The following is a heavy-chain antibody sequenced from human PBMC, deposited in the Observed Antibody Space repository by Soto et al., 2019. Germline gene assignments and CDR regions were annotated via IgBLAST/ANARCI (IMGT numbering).Heavy chain of an antibody. CDR1: GVTFSSYA. CDR3: ARDWETSATGLIDY. D-gene: IGHD3-9*01. V-gene: IGHV3-30-3*01. J-gene: IGHJ4*02. CDR2: TSYDGSNK. Sequence: PXGSLRLSCVAAGVTFSSYALHWVRQAPGKGLEWVAVTSYDGSNKYYADSVEGRFTISRDNSKNTLYLQTSSLTTEDTAMYYCARDWETSATGLIDYWGQGTLVTVSS.